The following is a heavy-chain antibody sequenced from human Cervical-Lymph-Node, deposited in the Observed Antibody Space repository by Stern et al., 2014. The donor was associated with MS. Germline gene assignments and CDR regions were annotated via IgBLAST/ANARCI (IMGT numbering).Heavy chain of an antibody. V-gene: IGHV3-30*04. CDR3: AREQLGLFAYYGLDI. Sequence: VQLLQSGGGVVQPGRSLRLSCTGSGFTFSMYAIHWVRQAPGQGLEWVAVISSDGSNRYYADSVQGRFTISRDNSKNTVFLQMNSLRADDTAMFYCAREQLGLFAYYGLDIWGQGTTVTVSS. D-gene: IGHD6-6*01. CDR1: GFTFSMYA. J-gene: IGHJ6*02. CDR2: ISSDGSNR.